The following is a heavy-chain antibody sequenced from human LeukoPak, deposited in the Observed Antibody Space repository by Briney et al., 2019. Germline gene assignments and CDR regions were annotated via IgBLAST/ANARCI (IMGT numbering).Heavy chain of an antibody. CDR2: ISGSGGST. D-gene: IGHD3-3*01. J-gene: IGHJ5*02. Sequence: GGSLRLSCAASGFTFSSYAMSWVRQAPGKGLEWVSAISGSGGSTYYADSVKGRFTISRDNAKNALYLQMNSLRAEDTAVYYCARDGPEVLEWLSWFDPWGQGTLVTVSS. CDR3: ARDGPEVLEWLSWFDP. CDR1: GFTFSSYA. V-gene: IGHV3-23*01.